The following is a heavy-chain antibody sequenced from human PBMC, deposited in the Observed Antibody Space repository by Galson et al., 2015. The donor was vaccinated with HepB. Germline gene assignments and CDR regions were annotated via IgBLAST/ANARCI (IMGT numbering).Heavy chain of an antibody. V-gene: IGHV3-23*01. CDR2: MTGGGST. D-gene: IGHD6-13*01. CDR3: ARGASSTSWRWFDP. Sequence: SLRLSCAASGYIFRNYAMSWVRQAPGRGLEWVSSMTGGGSTYHVDSVKGRFTISRDNSQNTLSLQLNSLRAEDTAVYYCARGASSTSWRWFDPWGQGTLVTVSS. CDR1: GYIFRNYA. J-gene: IGHJ5*02.